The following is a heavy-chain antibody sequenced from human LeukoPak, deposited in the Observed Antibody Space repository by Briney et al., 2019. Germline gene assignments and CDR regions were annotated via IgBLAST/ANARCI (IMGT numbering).Heavy chain of an antibody. Sequence: GGSLRLSCAASGFTFSSYWMSWVRQAPGKGLEWVSSISSTSSYIYYADSVKGRFTISRDNAKNSLYLQMNSLRAEDTAVYYCARPSLNSGSYFDYWGQGILVTVSS. CDR1: GFTFSSYW. D-gene: IGHD1-26*01. J-gene: IGHJ4*02. CDR2: ISSTSSYI. V-gene: IGHV3-21*01. CDR3: ARPSLNSGSYFDY.